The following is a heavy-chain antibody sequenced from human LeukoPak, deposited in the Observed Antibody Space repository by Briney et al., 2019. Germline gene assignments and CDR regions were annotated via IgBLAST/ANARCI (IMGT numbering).Heavy chain of an antibody. J-gene: IGHJ3*02. D-gene: IGHD2-8*02. CDR2: INHGGST. CDR3: ARSRLWPTGTVDI. Sequence: SETLSLTCAVLGGSFRGYYWSWVRQSPGKGLEWIGEINHGGSTNYNPSLRSRVTISIDTSNNQFSLKLTSVTAADTALHFCARSRLWPTGTVDIWDQGAMVTVSS. CDR1: GGSFRGYY. V-gene: IGHV4-34*01.